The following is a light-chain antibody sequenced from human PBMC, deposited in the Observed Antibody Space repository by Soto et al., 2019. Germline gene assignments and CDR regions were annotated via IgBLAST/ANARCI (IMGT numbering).Light chain of an antibody. CDR2: DGS. CDR1: QDITNY. Sequence: DIQMTQSASSLSASVGDRVTITCQAIQDITNYLNWYQQKPGKAPMLLVYDGSNLDTGVPSRFSGSGTGTHFPFTISSLHPEDIATYYCQQFDSLPITFGQGTRLEI. J-gene: IGKJ5*01. V-gene: IGKV1-33*01. CDR3: QQFDSLPIT.